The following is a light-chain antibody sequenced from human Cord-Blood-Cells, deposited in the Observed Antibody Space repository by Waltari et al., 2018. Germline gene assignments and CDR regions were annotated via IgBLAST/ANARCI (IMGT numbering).Light chain of an antibody. Sequence: DIVMTQSPDSLAVSLGERATINRKSSQSVLYSSNNKNYLAWYQQKPGQPPKLLIYWASTRESGVPDRFSGSESGTDFTLTISSLQAEDVAVYYCQQYYSTAQTFGQGTKLEIK. CDR1: QSVLYSSNNKNY. V-gene: IGKV4-1*01. CDR2: WAS. J-gene: IGKJ2*01. CDR3: QQYYSTAQT.